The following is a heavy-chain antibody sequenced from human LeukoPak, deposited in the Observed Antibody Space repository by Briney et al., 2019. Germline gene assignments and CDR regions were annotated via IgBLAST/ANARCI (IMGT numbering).Heavy chain of an antibody. V-gene: IGHV1-18*01. CDR2: ISAYNGNT. CDR3: ARSYYYDSSGFGY. D-gene: IGHD3-22*01. Sequence: GASVKVSCKASGYTFTSYGISGVRQAPGQGLEWMGWISAYNGNTNYAQKLQGGVTMTTETSTSTAYMELRSLRSDDTAVYYCARSYYYDSSGFGYWGQGTLVTVSS. CDR1: GYTFTSYG. J-gene: IGHJ4*02.